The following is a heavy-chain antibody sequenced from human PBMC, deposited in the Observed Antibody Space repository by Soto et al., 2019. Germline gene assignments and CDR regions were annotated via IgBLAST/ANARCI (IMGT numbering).Heavy chain of an antibody. CDR2: INHSGST. D-gene: IGHD3-10*01. Sequence: QVQLQQWGAGLLKPSETLSLTCAVYGGSFSGYYWSWIRQPPGKGLEWIGEINHSGSTNYNPSLKSRGTISVDTSKNQFPLKLSSVTAADTAVYYCARGPGGFGELLTGWSDPWGQGTLVTVSS. CDR3: ARGPGGFGELLTGWSDP. V-gene: IGHV4-34*01. CDR1: GGSFSGYY. J-gene: IGHJ5*02.